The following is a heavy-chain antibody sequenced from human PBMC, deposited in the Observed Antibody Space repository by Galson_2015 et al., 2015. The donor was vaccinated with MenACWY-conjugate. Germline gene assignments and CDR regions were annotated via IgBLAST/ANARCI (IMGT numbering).Heavy chain of an antibody. V-gene: IGHV3-21*01. CDR3: ARNPYDSSGYYHSPINYYYYYMDV. CDR2: ISSSSSYI. D-gene: IGHD3-22*01. Sequence: SLRLSCAASGFTFSSYSMNWVRQAPGKGLEWVSSISSSSSYIYYADSVKGRFTISRDNAKNSLYLQMNSLRAEDTAVYYCARNPYDSSGYYHSPINYYYYYMDVWGKGTTVTVSS. CDR1: GFTFSSYS. J-gene: IGHJ6*03.